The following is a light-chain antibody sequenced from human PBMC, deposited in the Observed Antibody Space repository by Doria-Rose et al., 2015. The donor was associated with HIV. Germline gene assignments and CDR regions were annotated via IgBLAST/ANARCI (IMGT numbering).Light chain of an antibody. J-gene: IGKJ4*01. V-gene: IGKV3-15*01. CDR2: GAS. CDR3: QQYHNWPPLT. Sequence: EIVVTQSPATLSVSPGERATLSCRASPSAGNNFAWYQQKPGQAPRLLIYGASTRATGIPARFSGSGSGTEFTLTISSLQSEDFAVYYCQQYHNWPPLTFGGGTKVEIK. CDR1: PSAGNN.